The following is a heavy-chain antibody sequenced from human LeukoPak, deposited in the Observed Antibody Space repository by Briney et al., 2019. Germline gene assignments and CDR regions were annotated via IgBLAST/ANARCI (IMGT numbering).Heavy chain of an antibody. D-gene: IGHD1-14*01. Sequence: SETLSLTCTVSGYSISSTYYWGWIRQPPGKGLEWIGYIYYSGSTNYNPSLKSRVTISVDTSKNQFSLKLSSVTAADTAVYYCARNGPLLLAYFDYWGQGTLVTVSS. V-gene: IGHV4-61*01. CDR1: GYSISSTYY. J-gene: IGHJ4*02. CDR3: ARNGPLLLAYFDY. CDR2: IYYSGST.